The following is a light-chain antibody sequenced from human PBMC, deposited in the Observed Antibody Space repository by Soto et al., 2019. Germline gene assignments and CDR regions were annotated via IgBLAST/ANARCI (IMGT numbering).Light chain of an antibody. CDR1: SSDVGGYNY. Sequence: QSALAQPPSAFGSPGQSVTISCTGTSSDVGGYNYVSWYQHHPGNAPKLTIYEVNKRTSGVPDRFSGAKSGNTASLTVSGLQAEDEADYYCSSYAGSNTPYVFGTGTKVTVL. CDR2: EVN. V-gene: IGLV2-8*01. J-gene: IGLJ1*01. CDR3: SSYAGSNTPYV.